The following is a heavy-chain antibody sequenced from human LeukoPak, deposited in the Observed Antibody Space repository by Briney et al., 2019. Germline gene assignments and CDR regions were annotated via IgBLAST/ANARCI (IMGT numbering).Heavy chain of an antibody. Sequence: SETLSLTCTVSGGSISSSSYYWGWIRQPPGKGLEWIGSIYYSGSTYYNPSLKSRVTISVDTSKNQFSLKLSSVTAADTAVYHCARRVSGVGIGGMDVWGQGTTVTVSS. V-gene: IGHV4-39*01. D-gene: IGHD3-3*01. CDR3: ARRVSGVGIGGMDV. CDR1: GGSISSSSYY. J-gene: IGHJ6*02. CDR2: IYYSGST.